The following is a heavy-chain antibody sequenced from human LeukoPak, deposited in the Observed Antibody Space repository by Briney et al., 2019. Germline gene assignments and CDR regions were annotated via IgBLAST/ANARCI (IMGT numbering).Heavy chain of an antibody. CDR3: ARSASGTGYTA. D-gene: IGHD3-9*01. CDR1: GYTFTNDD. CDR2: MNSNSGNT. J-gene: IGHJ4*02. V-gene: IGHV1-8*01. Sequence: ASVKVSCTASGYTFTNDDISWVRQATGQGLEWIGKMNSNSGNTGYAQKFQGRVTMTRSTSVSTVHMELNSLTSEDTAVYFCARSASGTGYTAWGQGTLVPVSS.